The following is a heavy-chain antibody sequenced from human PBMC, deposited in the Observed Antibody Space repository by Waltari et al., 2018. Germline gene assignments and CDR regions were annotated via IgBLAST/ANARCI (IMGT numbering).Heavy chain of an antibody. V-gene: IGHV6-1*01. J-gene: IGHJ6*02. CDR1: GDTVSSNSAA. D-gene: IGHD2-2*01. Sequence: QVQLQQSGPGLVKHSQTLALTCPISGDTVSSNSAAWNWIGQSPSRGLEWLGMTYYRSKWYNDYAVSVKSRISIKPATSKNQFSLQLTSVTPDDTAVYFCARDLRNTITLAYYYGIDVWGQGTTVTVSS. CDR2: TYYRSKWYN. CDR3: ARDLRNTITLAYYYGIDV.